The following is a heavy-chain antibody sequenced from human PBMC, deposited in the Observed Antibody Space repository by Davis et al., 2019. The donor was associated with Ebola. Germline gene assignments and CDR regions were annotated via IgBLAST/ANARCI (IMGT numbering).Heavy chain of an antibody. CDR2: IYYSGST. CDR3: ARRGGYSYGGYYYYYGMDV. J-gene: IGHJ6*02. CDR1: GASISSGGYY. Sequence: AGSLRLSCTVSGASISSGGYYWSWIRQHPGKGLEWIGSIYYSGSTYYNPSLKSRVTISVDTSKNQFSLKLSSVTAADTAVYYCARRGGYSYGGYYYYYGMDVWGQGTTVTVSS. V-gene: IGHV4-39*01. D-gene: IGHD5-18*01.